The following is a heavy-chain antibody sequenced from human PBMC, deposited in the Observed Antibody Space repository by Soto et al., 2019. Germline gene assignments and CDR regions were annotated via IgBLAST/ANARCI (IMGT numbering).Heavy chain of an antibody. V-gene: IGHV3-53*04. D-gene: IGHD2-2*01. CDR3: ASFPPFYCSSTSCPDY. Sequence: GGSLRLSCAASGFTVSINYMSWFRQAPGKGLEWVSVIYSGGSTYYADSVKGRFTISRHNSKNTLYLQMNSLRAEDTAVYYCASFPPFYCSSTSCPDYWGQGTLVTVSS. CDR1: GFTVSINY. J-gene: IGHJ4*02. CDR2: IYSGGST.